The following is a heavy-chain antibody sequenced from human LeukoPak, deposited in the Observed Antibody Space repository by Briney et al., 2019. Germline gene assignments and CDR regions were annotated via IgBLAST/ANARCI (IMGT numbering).Heavy chain of an antibody. J-gene: IGHJ4*02. CDR3: ARDRIAAAGNFLAY. CDR1: GFTFSSYA. D-gene: IGHD6-13*01. Sequence: PGGALRLSCAASGFTFSSYAMHWVRQAPGKGLEWVAVISYDGSNKYYADSVKGRFTISRDNSKNTLYLQMNSLRAEDTAVYYCARDRIAAAGNFLAYWGQGTLVTVSS. CDR2: ISYDGSNK. V-gene: IGHV3-30*04.